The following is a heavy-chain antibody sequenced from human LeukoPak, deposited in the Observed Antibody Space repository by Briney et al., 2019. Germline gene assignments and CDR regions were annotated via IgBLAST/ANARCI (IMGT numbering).Heavy chain of an antibody. CDR2: INPSGGST. J-gene: IGHJ6*03. Sequence: ASVKVSCKASGYTFTSYYMHWVRQAPGPGLEWMGIINPSGGSTSYAQKFQGRVTMTRDMSTSTVYMELSRLRSDDTAVYYCARGRRSPMVRGLYMDVWGKGTTVT. CDR1: GYTFTSYY. D-gene: IGHD3-10*01. V-gene: IGHV1-46*01. CDR3: ARGRRSPMVRGLYMDV.